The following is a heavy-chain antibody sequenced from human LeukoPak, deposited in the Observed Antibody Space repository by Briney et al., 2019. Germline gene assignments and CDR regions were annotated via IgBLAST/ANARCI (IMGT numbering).Heavy chain of an antibody. D-gene: IGHD2-2*01. Sequence: PSETLSLTCTVSGYSVSSGYYWGWIRQPPGKGLEWIGSIYHSGSTYYNPSLKSRVTISVDTSKNQFSLKLSSVTAADTAVYYCASYCSSTSCQGAFDYWGQGTLVTVSS. V-gene: IGHV4-38-2*02. CDR3: ASYCSSTSCQGAFDY. CDR2: IYHSGST. J-gene: IGHJ4*02. CDR1: GYSVSSGYY.